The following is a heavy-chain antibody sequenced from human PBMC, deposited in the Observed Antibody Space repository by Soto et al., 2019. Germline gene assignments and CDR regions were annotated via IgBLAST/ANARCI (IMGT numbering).Heavy chain of an antibody. V-gene: IGHV4-4*02. CDR1: RGTVASSHW. CDR2: DYHTGDT. D-gene: IGHD2-21*02. Sequence: SETLSLTCAVSRGTVASSHWSSWLRHSPVTGLEWSGNDYHTGDTTFTPSLQRRVTFSADKSNNKFSLRLTSVTAADPAVYFCAREIVTAGGNNYFDPWGPGTLVTVSS. J-gene: IGHJ5*02. CDR3: AREIVTAGGNNYFDP.